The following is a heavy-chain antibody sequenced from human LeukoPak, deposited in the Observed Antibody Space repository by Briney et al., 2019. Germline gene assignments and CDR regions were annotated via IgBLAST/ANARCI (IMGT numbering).Heavy chain of an antibody. CDR2: IKPEGDEK. CDR1: GFTFTNYW. V-gene: IGHV3-7*01. CDR3: ARIGYSSSTGDF. D-gene: IGHD6-6*01. Sequence: GGSLRLSCAASGFTFTNYWMNWLRQAPGRGLVGVANIKPEGDEKNYVDSVKGRFTISRDNAKNSVYLQMNSLRAEDTAVYYCARIGYSSSTGDFWGQGTLVTVSS. J-gene: IGHJ4*02.